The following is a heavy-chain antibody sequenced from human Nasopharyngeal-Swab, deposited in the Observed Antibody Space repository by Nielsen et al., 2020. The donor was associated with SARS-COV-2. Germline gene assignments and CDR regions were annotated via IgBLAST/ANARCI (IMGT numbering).Heavy chain of an antibody. J-gene: IGHJ4*02. D-gene: IGHD5-18*01. CDR3: TRDLAFPDTAMNIHLGY. CDR2: ISYDGSNK. V-gene: IGHV3-30-3*01. Sequence: WIRQPSGKGLEWVAVISYDGSNKYYADSVKGRFTIFRDNSKNTLYLQMNSLRAGDTAVYYCTRDLAFPDTAMNIHLGYWGQGALVTVSS.